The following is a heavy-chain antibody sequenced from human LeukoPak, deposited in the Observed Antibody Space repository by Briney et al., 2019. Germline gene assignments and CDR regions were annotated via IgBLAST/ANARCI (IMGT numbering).Heavy chain of an antibody. Sequence: GGSLRLSCTVSGFTVSNNYMSWVRQAPGKGLEWVSVFHSGDTTYYAESVRGRFTISRDNSKNTLYLQMNSLRAEDTAVYYCVEYCSGGSCLLGHWGQGTLVTVSS. D-gene: IGHD2-15*01. CDR3: VEYCSGGSCLLGH. CDR1: GFTVSNNY. CDR2: FHSGDTT. J-gene: IGHJ1*01. V-gene: IGHV3-66*01.